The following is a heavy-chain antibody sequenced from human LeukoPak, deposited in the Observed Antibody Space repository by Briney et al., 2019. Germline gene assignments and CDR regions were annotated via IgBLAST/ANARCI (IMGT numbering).Heavy chain of an antibody. CDR1: GGSISNNNYY. D-gene: IGHD5-24*01. Sequence: SETLSLTCTVSGGSISNNNYYWGWIRQPPGKGLEWIGSIYYSGNTYYNPSLKSRVTISVDTSKNRFSLTLTSVTAADTAVYYCANYGYRGFFDYWGQGTLVTVSS. CDR3: ANYGYRGFFDY. J-gene: IGHJ4*02. V-gene: IGHV4-39*01. CDR2: IYYSGNT.